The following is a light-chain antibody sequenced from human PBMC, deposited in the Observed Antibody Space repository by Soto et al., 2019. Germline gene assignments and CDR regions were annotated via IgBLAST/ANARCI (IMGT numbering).Light chain of an antibody. J-gene: IGLJ2*01. V-gene: IGLV2-23*03. CDR3: YSYASNNTFVV. Sequence: QSVLTQPASVSGSPGQSITISCTGTSSDIGSYNLVSWYQQHPGKAPKLMIYEGSKRPSGVSNRFSGSKSGTTASLTISGLQAEDEADYYCYSYASNNTFVVFGGGTQLTVL. CDR1: SSDIGSYNL. CDR2: EGS.